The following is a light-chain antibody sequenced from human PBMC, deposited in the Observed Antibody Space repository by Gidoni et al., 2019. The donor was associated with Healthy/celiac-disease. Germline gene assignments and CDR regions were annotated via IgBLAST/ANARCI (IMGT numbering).Light chain of an antibody. Sequence: SSELTQDAAVSVALGQTVRITCQGDSLRSYYASWYQQKPGQAPVLVIYGKNNRPSGIPYRFSGSSSGNTASLTITGAKAEDEAYYYCNSGDSSGNHLVFGGGTKLTVL. CDR2: GKN. J-gene: IGLJ2*01. CDR1: SLRSYY. V-gene: IGLV3-19*01. CDR3: NSGDSSGNHLV.